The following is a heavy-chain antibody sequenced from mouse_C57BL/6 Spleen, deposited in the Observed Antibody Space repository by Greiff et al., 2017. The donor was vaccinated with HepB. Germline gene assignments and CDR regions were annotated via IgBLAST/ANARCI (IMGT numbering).Heavy chain of an antibody. Sequence: EVMLVESGGDLVKPGGSLKLSCAASGFTFSSYGMSWVRQTPDKRLEWVATISSGGSYTYYQDSVKGRFTISRDNAKNTLYLKMSSLKSEDTAMYYCAGQITTVVATNGYFDVWGTGTTVTVSS. J-gene: IGHJ1*03. D-gene: IGHD1-1*01. CDR1: GFTFSSYG. CDR2: ISSGGSYT. CDR3: AGQITTVVATNGYFDV. V-gene: IGHV5-6*01.